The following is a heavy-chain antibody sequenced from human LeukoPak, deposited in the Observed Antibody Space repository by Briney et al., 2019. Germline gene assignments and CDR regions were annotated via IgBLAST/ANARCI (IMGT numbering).Heavy chain of an antibody. D-gene: IGHD2-21*02. Sequence: ASVKVSCTASGYTFTSYYMHWVRQAPGQGLEWMGIINPSGGSTSYAQRFQGRVTMTRDTSTSTVYMELSSLRSEDTAVYYCARAWVVTAMKDYWGQGTLVTVSS. J-gene: IGHJ4*02. V-gene: IGHV1-46*01. CDR3: ARAWVVTAMKDY. CDR1: GYTFTSYY. CDR2: INPSGGST.